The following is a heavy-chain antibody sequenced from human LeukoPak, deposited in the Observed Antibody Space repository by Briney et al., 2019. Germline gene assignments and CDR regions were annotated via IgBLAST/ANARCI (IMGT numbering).Heavy chain of an antibody. V-gene: IGHV1-69*04. D-gene: IGHD4-17*01. Sequence: SVKVSCKASGYTFTTFGISWVRQAPGQGLEWMGRIIPILGIANYAQKFQGRVTITADKSTSTAYMELSSLRSEDTAVYYCARAGDDYGDYVDNYWGQGTLVTVSS. CDR1: GYTFTTFG. J-gene: IGHJ4*02. CDR2: IIPILGIA. CDR3: ARAGDDYGDYVDNY.